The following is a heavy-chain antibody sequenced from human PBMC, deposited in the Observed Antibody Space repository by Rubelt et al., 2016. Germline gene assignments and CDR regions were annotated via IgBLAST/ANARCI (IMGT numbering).Heavy chain of an antibody. V-gene: IGHV4-39*07. CDR2: INYRGRT. D-gene: IGHD5-24*01. J-gene: IGHJ5*02. CDR1: GGSISSRSYY. CDR3: ARGQGRDGYIP. Sequence: QLQLQESGPGLVKPSETLSLTCTVSGGSISSRSYYWGWIRQPPGKGLEWIGRINYRGRTNYNPSLKSRITISGDTSKNQLSLKLSSVTAADTAVYYWARGQGRDGYIPWGQGTLVTVSS.